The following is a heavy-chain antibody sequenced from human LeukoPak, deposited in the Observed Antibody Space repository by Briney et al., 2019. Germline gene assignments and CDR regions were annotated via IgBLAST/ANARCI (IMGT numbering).Heavy chain of an antibody. CDR2: INWNGGST. D-gene: IGHD5-18*01. CDR1: GFTFDDYG. J-gene: IGHJ4*02. V-gene: IGHV3-20*04. CDR3: ARGGGDVDTAIPPYFDY. Sequence: GGSQRLSCAASGFTFDDYGMSWVRQAPGKGLEWVSGINWNGGSTGYADSVKGRFTISRDNAKNSLYLQMNSLRAEDTALYYCARGGGDVDTAIPPYFDYSGQGALVTVSS.